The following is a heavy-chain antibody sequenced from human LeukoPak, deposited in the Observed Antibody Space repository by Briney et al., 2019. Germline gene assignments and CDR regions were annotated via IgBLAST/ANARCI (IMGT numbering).Heavy chain of an antibody. D-gene: IGHD6-13*01. CDR2: IYYSGST. Sequence: SETLSLTCTVPGGSISSYYWSWIRQPPGKGLEWIGYIYYSGSTNYNPSLKSRVTISVDTSKNQFSLKLSSVTAADTAVYHCARGSWRSSWSPSPSYYYYGMDVWGQGTTVTVSS. CDR1: GGSISSYY. CDR3: ARGSWRSSWSPSPSYYYYGMDV. J-gene: IGHJ6*02. V-gene: IGHV4-59*01.